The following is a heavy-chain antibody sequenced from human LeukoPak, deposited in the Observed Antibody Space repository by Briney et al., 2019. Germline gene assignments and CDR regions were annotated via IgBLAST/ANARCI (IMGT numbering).Heavy chain of an antibody. Sequence: SSETLSLTCTVSGGSISSYYWSWIRQPPGKGLEWIGYIYYSGSTNYNPSLKSRVTISVDTSKNQFSLKLSSVTAADTAVYYCARHRYDSSGYYYYNPPYGMDVWGQGTTVTVSS. CDR3: ARHRYDSSGYYYYNPPYGMDV. CDR1: GGSISSYY. V-gene: IGHV4-59*08. D-gene: IGHD3-22*01. CDR2: IYYSGST. J-gene: IGHJ6*02.